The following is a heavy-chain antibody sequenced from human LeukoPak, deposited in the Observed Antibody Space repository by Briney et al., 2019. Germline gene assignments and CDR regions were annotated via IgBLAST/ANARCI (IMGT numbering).Heavy chain of an antibody. V-gene: IGHV5-51*01. CDR3: ARQSSGWFDY. CDR2: INPGDFDT. Sequence: GESLKISCKGSGYSFTTYWIGWVRQMPGKGLEWMGIINPGDFDTRYSPSFQGQVTISADKSISTVYLQWSSLKASDTAVYYCARQSSGWFDYWGQGTLVTVSS. J-gene: IGHJ4*02. D-gene: IGHD6-19*01. CDR1: GYSFTTYW.